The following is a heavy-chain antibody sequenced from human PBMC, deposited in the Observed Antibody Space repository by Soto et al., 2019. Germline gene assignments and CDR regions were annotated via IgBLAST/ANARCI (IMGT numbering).Heavy chain of an antibody. CDR2: INHSGST. CDR3: ARSRWFGELLSLWFDP. Sequence: SETLSLTCAVYGGSFSGYYWSWIRQPPGKGLEWIGEINHSGSTNYNPSLKSRVTISVDTSKNQFSLKLSSVTAADTAVYYCARSRWFGELLSLWFDPWGQGTLVTVSS. CDR1: GGSFSGYY. V-gene: IGHV4-34*01. D-gene: IGHD3-10*01. J-gene: IGHJ5*02.